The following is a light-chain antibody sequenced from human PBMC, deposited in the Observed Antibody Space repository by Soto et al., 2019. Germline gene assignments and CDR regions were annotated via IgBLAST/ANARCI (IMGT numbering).Light chain of an antibody. V-gene: IGKV1-39*01. J-gene: IGKJ2*01. CDR3: QAGHSTPYS. CDR2: AAS. Sequence: DIQMTQSPSSLSASVGDRVTITCRASQNIRNYLNWYQQKPGDAPKLLIYAASTLQGAVPSRFSGSGSGTDFTLTISSLQPEEFATYHCQAGHSTPYSFGQGTRLE. CDR1: QNIRNY.